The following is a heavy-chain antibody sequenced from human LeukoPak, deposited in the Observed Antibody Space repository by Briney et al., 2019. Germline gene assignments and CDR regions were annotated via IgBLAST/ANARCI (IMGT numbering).Heavy chain of an antibody. V-gene: IGHV4-39*07. CDR1: GGSISSSSYY. J-gene: IGHJ4*02. D-gene: IGHD3-22*01. CDR2: IYYSGST. Sequence: SETLSLTCTVSGGSISSSSYYWGWIRQPPGKGLEWIGSIYYSGSTYYNPSLKSRVTISVDTSKNQFSLKLISVTAADTSVYYCARGVGSGYTDYWGQGALVTVSS. CDR3: ARGVGSGYTDY.